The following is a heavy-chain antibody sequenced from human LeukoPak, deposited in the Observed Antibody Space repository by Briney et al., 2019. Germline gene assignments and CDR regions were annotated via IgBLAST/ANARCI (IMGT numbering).Heavy chain of an antibody. CDR1: GGSLSGYY. CDR2: INHSGST. CDR3: ARFSSGLSGFDY. V-gene: IGHV4-34*01. J-gene: IGHJ4*02. D-gene: IGHD3-22*01. Sequence: SETLSLTCAVYGGSLSGYYWSWIRQPPEKGLEWIGEINHSGSTNYNPSLKSRVTISVDTSKNQFSLKLSSVTAADTAVYYCARFSSGLSGFDYWGQGTLVTVSS.